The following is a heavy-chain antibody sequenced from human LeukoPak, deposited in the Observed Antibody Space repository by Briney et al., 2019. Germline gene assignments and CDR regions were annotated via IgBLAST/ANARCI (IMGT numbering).Heavy chain of an antibody. V-gene: IGHV3-21*01. CDR1: GFTFSSYA. Sequence: SGGSLRLSCAASGFTFSSYAMNWVRQAPGKGLEWVSSISISSSYIYYADSVKGRFTMSRDNAKNSLYLQVNSLRAEDTAVYYCAKTSSGWYSYFDYWGQGTLVTVSS. D-gene: IGHD6-19*01. J-gene: IGHJ4*02. CDR2: ISISSSYI. CDR3: AKTSSGWYSYFDY.